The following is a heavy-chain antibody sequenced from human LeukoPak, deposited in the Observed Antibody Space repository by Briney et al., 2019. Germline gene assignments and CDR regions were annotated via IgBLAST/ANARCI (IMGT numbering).Heavy chain of an antibody. Sequence: QPGRSLRLSCAVSGFTFSNYAMHWVRQAPGKGLEWVSFISYDASNKDYAHSVKGRFNIFRDNSKNALWLQMSTLRPEDTAVYYCARSPAPRRSSWLYFDYWGQGTLVTVSS. CDR2: ISYDASNK. J-gene: IGHJ4*02. D-gene: IGHD6-13*01. V-gene: IGHV3-30-3*01. CDR3: ARSPAPRRSSWLYFDY. CDR1: GFTFSNYA.